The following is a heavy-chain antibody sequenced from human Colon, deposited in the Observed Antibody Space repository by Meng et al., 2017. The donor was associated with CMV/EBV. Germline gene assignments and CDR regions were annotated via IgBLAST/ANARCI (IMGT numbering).Heavy chain of an antibody. D-gene: IGHD3-16*01. Sequence: SLRLSCVASGYSFTDYYMYWVRQVPEKGLVWVSRIKTDGTGAVYADPVRGRFTISRDNAKNTLYLQMNSLRAEDAAMYYCVAYNWHATDYWGQGTMVTVSS. CDR2: IKTDGTGA. CDR3: VAYNWHATDY. V-gene: IGHV3-74*01. J-gene: IGHJ4*02. CDR1: GYSFTDYY.